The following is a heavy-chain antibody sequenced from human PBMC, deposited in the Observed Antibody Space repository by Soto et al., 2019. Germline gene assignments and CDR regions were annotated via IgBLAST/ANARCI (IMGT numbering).Heavy chain of an antibody. CDR1: GGSISTVGHY. CDR2: IYHTGST. V-gene: IGHV4-31*02. Sequence: SETLSLTXSVSGGSISTVGHYWTWLRQPPGKGLEWIGSIYHTGSTYYSKSLRSRLTMSVDTSKSQFSLRLSSVTAADTAVYYCARATGTLRSRNCDYWGQGSLVTVSS. J-gene: IGHJ4*02. D-gene: IGHD1-1*01. CDR3: ARATGTLRSRNCDY.